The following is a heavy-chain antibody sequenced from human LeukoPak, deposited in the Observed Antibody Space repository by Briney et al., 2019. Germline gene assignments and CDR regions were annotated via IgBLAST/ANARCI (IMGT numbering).Heavy chain of an antibody. CDR1: GFTFSSYG. CDR3: ALIGYCSSTSCDRDP. J-gene: IGHJ5*02. CDR2: IRYDGSNK. D-gene: IGHD2-2*01. Sequence: GGSLRLSCAASGFTFSSYGMHWVRQAPGKGLEWVAFIRYDGSNKYYADSVKGRFTISRDNSKNTLYLQMNSLRAEDTAVYYCALIGYCSSTSCDRDPWGQGTLVTVS. V-gene: IGHV3-30*02.